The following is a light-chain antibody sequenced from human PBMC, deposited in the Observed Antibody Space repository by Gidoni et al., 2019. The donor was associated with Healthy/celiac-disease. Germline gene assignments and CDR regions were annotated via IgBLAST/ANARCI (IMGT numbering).Light chain of an antibody. CDR1: QSISSY. J-gene: IGKJ4*01. CDR2: AAS. Sequence: DIQMTQSPSSLSASVGDRVTITCRASQSISSYLNWHQQKPGKAPKLLIYAASSLQSGVPSRFSGSGSGTDFTLTISSLQPEDFATYYCQQSYSTLTFXGXTKVEIK. CDR3: QQSYSTLT. V-gene: IGKV1-39*01.